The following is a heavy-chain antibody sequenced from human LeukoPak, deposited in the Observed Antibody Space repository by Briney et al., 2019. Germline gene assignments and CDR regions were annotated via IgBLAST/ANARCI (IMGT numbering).Heavy chain of an antibody. CDR3: AKDRLTMIVVVIAAFDI. J-gene: IGHJ3*02. CDR2: ISGSGGST. D-gene: IGHD3-22*01. CDR1: GFTFSSYA. Sequence: GGSLRLSCAASGFTFSSYAMSWVRQAPRKGLEWVSAISGSGGSTYYADSVKGRFTISRDNSKNTLYLQMNSLRAEDTAVYYCAKDRLTMIVVVIAAFDIWGQGTMVTVSS. V-gene: IGHV3-23*01.